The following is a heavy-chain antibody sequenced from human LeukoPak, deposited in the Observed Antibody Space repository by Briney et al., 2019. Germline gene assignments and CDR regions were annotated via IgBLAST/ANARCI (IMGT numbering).Heavy chain of an antibody. Sequence: SETLSLTCTVSGGSISSSSYYWGWIRQPPGKGLEWIGSIYYSGSSYYNPSLKSRVTISLDTSKNQFSLKLSSVTAADTAVYYCARRYYGSSSFDYWGQGTLVTVSS. V-gene: IGHV4-39*01. CDR1: GGSISSSSYY. CDR2: IYYSGSS. D-gene: IGHD3-10*01. CDR3: ARRYYGSSSFDY. J-gene: IGHJ4*02.